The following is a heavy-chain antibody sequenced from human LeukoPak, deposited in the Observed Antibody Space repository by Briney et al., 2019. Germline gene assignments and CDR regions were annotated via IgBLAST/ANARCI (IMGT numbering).Heavy chain of an antibody. D-gene: IGHD3/OR15-3a*01. V-gene: IGHV3-30-3*01. CDR2: ISYDGSNK. Sequence: GGSLRLSCAASGFTFSSYAMHWVRQAPGKGLEWVAVISYDGSNKYYADSVKGRFTISRDNSKNTLYLQMNSLRAEDTAVYYCARDDFGRFDYWGQGTLVTVSS. CDR1: GFTFSSYA. CDR3: ARDDFGRFDY. J-gene: IGHJ4*02.